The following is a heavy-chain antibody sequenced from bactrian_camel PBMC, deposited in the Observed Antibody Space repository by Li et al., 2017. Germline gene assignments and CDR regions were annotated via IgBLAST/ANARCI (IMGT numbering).Heavy chain of an antibody. CDR2: IDTFGST. V-gene: IGHV3S53*01. CDR3: AFESRDHYYF. Sequence: HVQLVESGGGSVQAGGSLRPSCAVSGYTSTSLYMGWFRQAPGKERKKVASIDTFGSTTYAESVKGRFTISKDNGENTLYLQMYSLKPEDSAMYYCAFESRDHYYFWGQGTQVTVS. CDR1: GYTSTSLY. J-gene: IGHJ4*01.